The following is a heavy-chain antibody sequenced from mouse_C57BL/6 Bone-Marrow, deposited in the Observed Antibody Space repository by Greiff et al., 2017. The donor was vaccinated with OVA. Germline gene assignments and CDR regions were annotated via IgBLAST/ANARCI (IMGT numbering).Heavy chain of an antibody. D-gene: IGHD2-4*01. CDR1: GFSLTSYG. CDR2: IWSGGST. CDR3: ARNARLRRGAWFAY. V-gene: IGHV2-2*01. Sequence: QVQLKQSGPGLVQPSQSLSITCTVSGFSLTSYGVHWVRQSPGKGLAWLGVIWSGGSTDYNAAFISRLSISKDNSKSQVFFKMNSLQADDTAIYYCARNARLRRGAWFAYWGQGTLVTVSA. J-gene: IGHJ3*01.